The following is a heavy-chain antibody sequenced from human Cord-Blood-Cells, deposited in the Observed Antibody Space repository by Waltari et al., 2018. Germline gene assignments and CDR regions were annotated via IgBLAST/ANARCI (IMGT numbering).Heavy chain of an antibody. J-gene: IGHJ6*02. Sequence: QVQLQESGPGLVKPSQTPSLTCTVSGGSISSGGYYWSWIRQHQGKGLEWIGYIYYSGSTYYNPSLKSRVTISVDTSKNQFSLKLSSVTAADTAVYYCARVRQQLGDYYYYYGMDVWGQGTTVTVSS. CDR3: ARVRQQLGDYYYYYGMDV. V-gene: IGHV4-31*03. CDR1: GGSISSGGYY. CDR2: IYYSGST. D-gene: IGHD6-13*01.